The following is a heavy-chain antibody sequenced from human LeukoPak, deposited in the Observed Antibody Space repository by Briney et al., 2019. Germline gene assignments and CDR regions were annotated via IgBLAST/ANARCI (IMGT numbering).Heavy chain of an antibody. D-gene: IGHD6-13*01. CDR2: IYYSGST. Sequence: KPSETLSLTCTVSGGSISSSSYYWGWIRQPPGKGLEWIGSIYYSGSTYYKPSLKSRVTMSVDTSKKQFSLKLSSVTAADTAVYYCARVSSSWYQDWYFDLWGRGTLVTVSS. CDR3: ARVSSSWYQDWYFDL. J-gene: IGHJ2*01. V-gene: IGHV4-39*07. CDR1: GGSISSSSYY.